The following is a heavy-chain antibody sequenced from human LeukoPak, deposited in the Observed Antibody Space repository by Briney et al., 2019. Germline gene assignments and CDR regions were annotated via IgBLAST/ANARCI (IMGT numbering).Heavy chain of an antibody. Sequence: SETLSLTCTVSGGSISYYYWSWIRQSPGKGLEWVGYIYYNGSTNYNPSLKSRVTISVDMSKNQFSLKVTSVTAADTAIYYCARNGGHFDYWGQGTLVTVSS. V-gene: IGHV4-59*01. CDR3: ARNGGHFDY. J-gene: IGHJ4*02. D-gene: IGHD2-8*01. CDR1: GGSISYYY. CDR2: IYYNGST.